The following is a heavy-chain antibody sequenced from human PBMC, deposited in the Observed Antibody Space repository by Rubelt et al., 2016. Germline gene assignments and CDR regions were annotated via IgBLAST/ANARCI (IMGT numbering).Heavy chain of an antibody. J-gene: IGHJ4*02. D-gene: IGHD5-24*01. V-gene: IGHV3-30*07. CDR3: ARGQLEMATIIDY. Sequence: YYADSVKGRFTISRDNSKNTLYLQMNSLRAEDTAVYYCARGQLEMATIIDYWGQGTLVTVSS.